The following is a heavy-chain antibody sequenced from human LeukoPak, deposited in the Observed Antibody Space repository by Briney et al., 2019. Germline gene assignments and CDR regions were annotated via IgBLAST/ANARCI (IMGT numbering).Heavy chain of an antibody. D-gene: IGHD3-22*01. CDR2: INPNSGGT. CDR1: GYTFTFYY. CDR3: ARGHDSSGYPPDY. J-gene: IGHJ4*02. V-gene: IGHV1-2*02. Sequence: ASVKVSFKASGYTFTFYYMHWVRQAPGQGLEWMGWINPNSGGTNYAQKFQGRVTMTRDTSISTAYMELSRLRSDDTAVYYCARGHDSSGYPPDYWGQGTLVTVSS.